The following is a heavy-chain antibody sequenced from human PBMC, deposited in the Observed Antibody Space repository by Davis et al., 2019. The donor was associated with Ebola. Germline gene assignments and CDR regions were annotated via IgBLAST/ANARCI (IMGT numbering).Heavy chain of an antibody. V-gene: IGHV3-64*01. D-gene: IGHD6-13*01. CDR3: ARDSAEYSSSWYYMGV. J-gene: IGHJ6*03. Sequence: GESLKISCAASGFTLSTFAMHWVRQAPGTGLEFVAVISRSGDKANYANSVKGRFIISRDNSKNTLYLQMGSLRPEDMAVYYCARDSAEYSSSWYYMGVWGKGTTVSVSS. CDR2: ISRSGDKA. CDR1: GFTLSTFA.